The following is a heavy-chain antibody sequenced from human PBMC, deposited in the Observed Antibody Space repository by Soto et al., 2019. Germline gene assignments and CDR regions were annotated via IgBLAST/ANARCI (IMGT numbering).Heavy chain of an antibody. CDR2: INAGNGNT. Sequence: QVQLVQSGAEVKKPGASVKVSCKASGYTFTSYAMHWVRQAPGQRLEWMGWINAGNGNTKYSQKFQGRVTITRDTSASTAYMELSSLRSEDTAVYYCEREDIVVVPAAMQVDYYYYYGMDVWGQGTTVTVSS. V-gene: IGHV1-3*01. D-gene: IGHD2-2*01. CDR1: GYTFTSYA. J-gene: IGHJ6*02. CDR3: EREDIVVVPAAMQVDYYYYYGMDV.